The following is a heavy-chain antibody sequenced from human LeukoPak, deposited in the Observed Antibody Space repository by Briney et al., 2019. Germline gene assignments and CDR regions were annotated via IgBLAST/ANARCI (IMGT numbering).Heavy chain of an antibody. Sequence: GRSLRLSCAASGFTFSSYGVHWVRQAPGKGLEWVAVISYDGSSKYYADSVKGRFTISRDNSKNTLYLQMNSLRGEDKAVYYCAKVGEQQLADYWGQGTLVTVSS. CDR3: AKVGEQQLADY. CDR1: GFTFSSYG. CDR2: ISYDGSSK. V-gene: IGHV3-30*18. J-gene: IGHJ4*02. D-gene: IGHD6-13*01.